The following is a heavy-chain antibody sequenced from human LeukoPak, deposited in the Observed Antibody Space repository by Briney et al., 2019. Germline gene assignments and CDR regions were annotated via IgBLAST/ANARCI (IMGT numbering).Heavy chain of an antibody. CDR3: ARREGGGLLGATGANDY. V-gene: IGHV3-30*04. D-gene: IGHD1-26*01. J-gene: IGHJ4*02. Sequence: GGSLRLSCAASGFTFSSYAMHWVRQAPGKGLEWVAVISYDGSNKYYADSVKGRVTISRDNSKNKLYLKMNSLRAEDTAVYYCARREGGGLLGATGANDYWGQGTLVTVSS. CDR2: ISYDGSNK. CDR1: GFTFSSYA.